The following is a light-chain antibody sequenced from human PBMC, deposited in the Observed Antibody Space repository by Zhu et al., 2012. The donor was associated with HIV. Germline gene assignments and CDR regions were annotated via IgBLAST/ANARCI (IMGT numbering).Light chain of an antibody. J-gene: IGKJ2*01. CDR3: QQYGSLYT. CDR1: QAISSQ. CDR2: GAS. V-gene: IGKV3-20*01. Sequence: ETVLTQSPGTLSLSPGERATLSCRASQAISSQLAWYQQKPGQAPRLLIYGASSRATGIPDRFSGSGSGTDFTLTISSLEPEDFAVYYCQQYGSLYTFGQGTKLEIK.